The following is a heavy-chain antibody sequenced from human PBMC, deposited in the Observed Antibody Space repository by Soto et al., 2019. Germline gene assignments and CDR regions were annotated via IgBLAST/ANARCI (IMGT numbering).Heavy chain of an antibody. D-gene: IGHD3-10*01. CDR2: IIPILGIA. V-gene: IGHV1-69*02. CDR1: GGTFSSYT. J-gene: IGHJ2*01. CDR3: ARQLWFGPDRERQNWYFDF. Sequence: QVQLVQSGAEVKKPGSSVKVSCKASGGTFSSYTISWVRQAPGQGLEWMGRIIPILGIANYAQKFQGRVTITADKSTSTAYMELSSLRSEDTAVYYSARQLWFGPDRERQNWYFDFWGRGTLVTVSS.